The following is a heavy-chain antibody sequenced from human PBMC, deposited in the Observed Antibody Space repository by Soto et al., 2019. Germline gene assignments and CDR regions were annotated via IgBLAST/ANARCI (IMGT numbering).Heavy chain of an antibody. Sequence: QVQLVQSGAEVKKPGSSVKVSCKASGGTFSSYAISWVRQAPGQGLEWMGGIIPIFGTANYAQKFQGRVTITADESTSTAYMELSSLRSEETAVYYCARGIGNGDFDWLSPGRNAFDIWGQGTMVTVSS. CDR1: GGTFSSYA. J-gene: IGHJ3*02. V-gene: IGHV1-69*01. CDR3: ARGIGNGDFDWLSPGRNAFDI. CDR2: IIPIFGTA. D-gene: IGHD3-9*01.